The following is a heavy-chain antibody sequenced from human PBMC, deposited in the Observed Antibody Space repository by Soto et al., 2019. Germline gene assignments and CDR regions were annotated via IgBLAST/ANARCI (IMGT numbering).Heavy chain of an antibody. CDR1: GFTFSSYG. Sequence: GGSLRLSCAASGFTFSSYGMHWVRQAPGKGLEWVAVIWYDGSNKYYADSVKGRFTISRDNSKNTLYLQMNSLRAEDTAVYYCAREAHVNTIFGVVIKRYYYYGMDVWGQGTTVTVSS. D-gene: IGHD3-3*01. CDR3: AREAHVNTIFGVVIKRYYYYGMDV. CDR2: IWYDGSNK. V-gene: IGHV3-33*01. J-gene: IGHJ6*02.